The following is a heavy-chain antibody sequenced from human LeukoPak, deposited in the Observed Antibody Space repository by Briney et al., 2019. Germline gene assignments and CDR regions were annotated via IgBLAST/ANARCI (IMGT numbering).Heavy chain of an antibody. CDR3: ARCTRITMVRGVIIAGIYYFDY. D-gene: IGHD3-10*01. V-gene: IGHV4-34*01. Sequence: PSETLSLTCAVYGGSFSGYYWSWIRQPPGKGLEWIGEINHSGSTNYNPSLKSRVTISVDTPKNQFSLKLSSVTAADTAVDYCARCTRITMVRGVIIAGIYYFDYWGQGTLVTVSS. CDR1: GGSFSGYY. CDR2: INHSGST. J-gene: IGHJ4*02.